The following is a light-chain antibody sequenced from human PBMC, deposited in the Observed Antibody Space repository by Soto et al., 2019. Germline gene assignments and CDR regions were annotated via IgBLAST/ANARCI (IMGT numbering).Light chain of an antibody. J-gene: IGLJ1*01. Sequence: VLAQPASVSGSPGQSITISCTGTSSDVGGYNYVSWYQQHPGKAPKLMIYEVSNRPSGVSNRFSGSKSGNTASLTISGLQAEDEADYYCSSYTSSSILYVFGTGTRSPS. V-gene: IGLV2-14*01. CDR3: SSYTSSSILYV. CDR1: SSDVGGYNY. CDR2: EVS.